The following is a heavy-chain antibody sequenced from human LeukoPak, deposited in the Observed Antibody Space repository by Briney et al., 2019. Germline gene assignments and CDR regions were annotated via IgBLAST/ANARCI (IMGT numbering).Heavy chain of an antibody. V-gene: IGHV1-2*02. CDR1: GYTFTDNY. D-gene: IGHD3-3*01. CDR3: AREGIKIFGGWAPFDP. Sequence: ASVKVSCKASGYTFTDNYIHWVRQAPGQGREWMGWINPLSGGPMYAQKFQGRVTMTRDTSLSTAYIELNGLKSDDTAIYYCAREGIKIFGGWAPFDPWGQGTLVTVS. CDR2: INPLSGGP. J-gene: IGHJ5*02.